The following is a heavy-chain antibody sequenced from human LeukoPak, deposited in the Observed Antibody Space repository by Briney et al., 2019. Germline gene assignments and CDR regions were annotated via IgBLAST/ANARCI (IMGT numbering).Heavy chain of an antibody. V-gene: IGHV6-1*01. CDR3: ARGTSSGWYYSFDY. D-gene: IGHD6-19*01. CDR1: GDXVSSNSAA. CDR2: TYSRSKLYN. J-gene: IGHJ4*02. Sequence: SQTLSLTCAISGDXVSSNSAAWNWIRQSPSTGLEWLGRTYSRSKLYNDYAVSVKSRITINPDTSKNQFSLQLNSVTPEDTAVYYCARGTSSGWYYSFDYWGQGTLVTVSS.